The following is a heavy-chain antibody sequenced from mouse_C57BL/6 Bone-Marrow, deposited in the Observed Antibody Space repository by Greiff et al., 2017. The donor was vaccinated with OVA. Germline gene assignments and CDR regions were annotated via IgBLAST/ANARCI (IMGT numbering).Heavy chain of an antibody. CDR3: ALLRWGY. CDR1: GIAFSRYW. J-gene: IGHJ2*01. V-gene: IGHV4-1*01. D-gene: IGHD1-1*01. CDR2: INPDSSTI. Sequence: EVQLQQSGGGLVQPGGSLKLSCAASGIAFSRYWMSWVRRAPGKGLEWIGEINPDSSTINYAPSLKDKFIISRDNAKNTLYLQMSKVRSEDTALYYCALLRWGYWGQGTTLTVSS.